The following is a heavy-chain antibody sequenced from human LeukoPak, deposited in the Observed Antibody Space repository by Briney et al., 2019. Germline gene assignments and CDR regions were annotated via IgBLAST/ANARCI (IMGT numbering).Heavy chain of an antibody. Sequence: PGGSLRLSCAASGFTFSSYWMSWVRQAPGKGLEWVANIKQDGSEKYYVDSVKGRFTISRDNAKNSLYLQMKSLRAEDTAVYYCARDSSPREHDYWGQGTLVTVSS. J-gene: IGHJ4*02. CDR1: GFTFSSYW. CDR3: ARDSSPREHDY. CDR2: IKQDGSEK. D-gene: IGHD1/OR15-1a*01. V-gene: IGHV3-7*03.